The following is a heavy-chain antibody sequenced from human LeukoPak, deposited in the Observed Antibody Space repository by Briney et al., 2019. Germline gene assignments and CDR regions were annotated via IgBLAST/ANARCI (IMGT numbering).Heavy chain of an antibody. CDR3: AAGYSFGYFDY. V-gene: IGHV5-51*01. Sequence: GESLKISCKGSGYRFTNYWIGWVRQMPGKGLEWMGMIFPGDSDTRYSPSFQGQVTISADKSISTAYLQWGSLRASDTAMYYCAAGYSFGYFDYWGQGALVTVSS. CDR1: GYRFTNYW. D-gene: IGHD5-18*01. J-gene: IGHJ4*02. CDR2: IFPGDSDT.